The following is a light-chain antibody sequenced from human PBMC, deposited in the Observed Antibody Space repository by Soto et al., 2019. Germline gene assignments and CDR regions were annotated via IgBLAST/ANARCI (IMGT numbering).Light chain of an antibody. Sequence: EIVLTQSPGTLSLSPGERATLSCRASQSVSSTYLAWYQQRPGQAPRLLIYTASRRVTGIPDRFSGSGSGTEFTLTISSLQPDDFATYYCQQYNSYWTFGQGTKVDIK. CDR2: TAS. J-gene: IGKJ1*01. CDR3: QQYNSYWT. V-gene: IGKV3-20*01. CDR1: QSVSSTY.